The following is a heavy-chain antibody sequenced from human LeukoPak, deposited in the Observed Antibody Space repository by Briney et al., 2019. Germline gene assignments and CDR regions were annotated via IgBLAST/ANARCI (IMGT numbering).Heavy chain of an antibody. CDR1: GYTFTDYY. CDR2: INPDSGGT. J-gene: IGHJ4*02. V-gene: IGHV1-2*02. CDR3: ARDEIGGSLKY. Sequence: GASVKVSCKASGYTFTDYYMHWVRQAPGQGLEWMGWINPDSGGTNYAQRFQGRVTMTRDTSISTAYMELSRLRAEDTAVYYCARDEIGGSLKYWGQGTLVTVSS. D-gene: IGHD1-26*01.